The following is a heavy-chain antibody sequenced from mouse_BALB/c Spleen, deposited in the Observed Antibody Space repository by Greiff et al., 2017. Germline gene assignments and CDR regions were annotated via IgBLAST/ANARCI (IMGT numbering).Heavy chain of an antibody. Sequence: EVKLVESGGGLVQPGGSRKLSCAASGFTFSSFGMHWVRQAPEKGLEWVAYISSGSSTIYYADTVKGRFTISRDNPKNTLFLQMTSLRSEDTAMYYCARSGRYDVAYWGQGTLVTVSA. CDR2: ISSGSSTI. D-gene: IGHD2-14*01. J-gene: IGHJ3*01. V-gene: IGHV5-17*02. CDR1: GFTFSSFG. CDR3: ARSGRYDVAY.